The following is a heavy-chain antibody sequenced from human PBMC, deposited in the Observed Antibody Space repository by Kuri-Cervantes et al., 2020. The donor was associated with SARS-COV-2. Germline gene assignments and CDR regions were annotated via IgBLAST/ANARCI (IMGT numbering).Heavy chain of an antibody. CDR2: IIPIFGTA. D-gene: IGHD3-10*01. J-gene: IGHJ4*02. Sequence: SVKVSCKASGDSFSSYSFNWVRQAPGQGLEWMGGIIPIFGTANYAQKFQGRVTITADESTSTAYMELSSLRSEDTAVCYCGGWFGESPADYWGQGTLVTVSS. CDR1: GDSFSSYS. V-gene: IGHV1-69*13. CDR3: GGWFGESPADY.